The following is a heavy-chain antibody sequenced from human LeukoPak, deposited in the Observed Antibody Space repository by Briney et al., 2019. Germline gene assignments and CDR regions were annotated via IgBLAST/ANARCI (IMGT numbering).Heavy chain of an antibody. CDR3: ARAEVPAAPFDY. D-gene: IGHD2-2*01. V-gene: IGHV3-9*01. J-gene: IGHJ4*02. CDR1: GFTFDNFA. Sequence: PGGSLRLSCAASGFTFDNFAMHWVRQAPGKGLEWVSGITWNSRVKTYTPSVKGRFTISRDNAKNSLYLQMNSLRAEDTAVYYCARAEVPAAPFDYWGQGTLVTVSS. CDR2: ITWNSRVK.